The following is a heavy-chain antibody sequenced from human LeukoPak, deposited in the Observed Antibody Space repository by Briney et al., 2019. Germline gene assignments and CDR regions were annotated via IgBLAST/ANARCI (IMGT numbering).Heavy chain of an antibody. J-gene: IGHJ6*02. V-gene: IGHV1-2*02. Sequence: ASVKVSCKASGYTFTGYYMHWVRQAPGQGLEWMGWINPNSGGTNYAQKFQGRVTMTRDTSISTAYMELSRLRSDDTAVYYCARDLRGDEYYDFWSGYYRDYYYYGMDVWGQGTTVTVSS. CDR1: GYTFTGYY. D-gene: IGHD3-3*01. CDR3: ARDLRGDEYYDFWSGYYRDYYYYGMDV. CDR2: INPNSGGT.